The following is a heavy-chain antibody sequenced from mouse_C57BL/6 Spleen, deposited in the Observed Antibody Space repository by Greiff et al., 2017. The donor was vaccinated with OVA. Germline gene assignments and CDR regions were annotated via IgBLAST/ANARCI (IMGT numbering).Heavy chain of an antibody. CDR1: GYTFTSYW. CDR2: IYPGSGSN. D-gene: IGHD2-3*01. V-gene: IGHV1-55*01. CDR3: ARGDDGYYRFAY. Sequence: QVQLQQPGAELVKPGASVKMSCKASGYTFTSYWITWVKQRPGQGLEWIGDIYPGSGSNNYTEKFKSKATLTVDTSSSKAYMQLSSLPSEDSAVYYCARGDDGYYRFAYWGQGTLVTVSA. J-gene: IGHJ3*01.